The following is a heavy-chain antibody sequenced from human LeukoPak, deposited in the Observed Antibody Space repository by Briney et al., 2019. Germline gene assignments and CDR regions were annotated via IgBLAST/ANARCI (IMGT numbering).Heavy chain of an antibody. Sequence: GGSLRLSCAASGFTFSSYAMSWIRQAPGKGLEWVSYISSSSSYTNYADSVKGRFTISRDNAKNSLYLQMNSLRAEDTAVYYCARGSVAGPPFDYWGQGTLVTVSS. CDR1: GFTFSSYA. V-gene: IGHV3-11*05. J-gene: IGHJ4*02. CDR2: ISSSSSYT. D-gene: IGHD6-19*01. CDR3: ARGSVAGPPFDY.